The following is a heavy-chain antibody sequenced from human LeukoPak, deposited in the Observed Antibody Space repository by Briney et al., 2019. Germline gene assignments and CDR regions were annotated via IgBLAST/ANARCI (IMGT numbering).Heavy chain of an antibody. V-gene: IGHV4-39*07. D-gene: IGHD2-2*01. CDR1: GGSISSSSYY. Sequence: SETLSLTCTVSGGSISSSSYYWGWIRQPPGKGLEWIGSIYYSGSTYYNPSLKSRVTISVDTSKNQFSLKLSSVTAADTAVYYCARDPIVVVAEGWFDPWGQGTLVTVSS. J-gene: IGHJ5*02. CDR3: ARDPIVVVAEGWFDP. CDR2: IYYSGST.